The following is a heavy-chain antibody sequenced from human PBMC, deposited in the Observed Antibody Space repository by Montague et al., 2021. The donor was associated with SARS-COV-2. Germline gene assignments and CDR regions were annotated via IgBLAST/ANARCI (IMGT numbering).Heavy chain of an antibody. D-gene: IGHD2-2*01. V-gene: IGHV4-34*01. J-gene: IGHJ3*01. CDR3: AKEREVVRAARTLVAFDL. Sequence: SETLSLTCAVYGGSLNVYYWSWLRQSARSGLEWIAEINHSGTANYNPSLKSRVSISVDTSKNQFTLKLTSVTAAGTAMYYCAKEREVVRAARTLVAFDLWGQGTMVTVSS. CDR1: GGSLNVYY. CDR2: INHSGTA.